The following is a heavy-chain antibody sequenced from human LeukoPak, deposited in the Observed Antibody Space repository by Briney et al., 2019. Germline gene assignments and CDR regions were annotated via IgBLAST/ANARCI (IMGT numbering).Heavy chain of an antibody. V-gene: IGHV1-18*01. D-gene: IGHD6-19*01. Sequence: GASVKVSCKASGYTFNSYGISWVRQAPGQGLEWMGWISAYNGKTNYAQKVQGRGTMTTDTATSTAYMELRSLRSDDTAVYYCARADIRAIASSGWYGFDYWGQGTLVTVSS. CDR2: ISAYNGKT. J-gene: IGHJ4*02. CDR1: GYTFNSYG. CDR3: ARADIRAIASSGWYGFDY.